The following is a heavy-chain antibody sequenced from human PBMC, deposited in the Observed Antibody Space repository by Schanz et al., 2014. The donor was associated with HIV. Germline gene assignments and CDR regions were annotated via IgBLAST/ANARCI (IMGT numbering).Heavy chain of an antibody. D-gene: IGHD3-16*01. V-gene: IGHV3-20*04. Sequence: VQLVESGGGVVQPGRSLRLSCAASGFTFSSYGMSWVRQAPGKGLEWVSEITWNGAIIRYADSVKGRFTISRDNAKNSLYLQMNRLRAEDTALYYCARVWADYGMDVWGQGTTVTVSS. CDR1: GFTFSSYG. CDR2: ITWNGAII. CDR3: ARVWADYGMDV. J-gene: IGHJ6*02.